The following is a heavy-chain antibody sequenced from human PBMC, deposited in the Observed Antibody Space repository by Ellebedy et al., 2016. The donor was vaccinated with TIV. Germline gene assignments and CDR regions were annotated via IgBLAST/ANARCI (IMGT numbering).Heavy chain of an antibody. V-gene: IGHV3-33*01. CDR3: ARDRLAMVRELRFDL. D-gene: IGHD3-10*01. Sequence: PGGSLRLSCAASGFTFSSYGMHWVRQAPGKGLEWVAVIWYDGSNKYYADSVKGRFTISRDNSKNTLYLQMNSLRAEDTAVYYCARDRLAMVRELRFDLWGRGTLVTVSS. CDR2: IWYDGSNK. CDR1: GFTFSSYG. J-gene: IGHJ2*01.